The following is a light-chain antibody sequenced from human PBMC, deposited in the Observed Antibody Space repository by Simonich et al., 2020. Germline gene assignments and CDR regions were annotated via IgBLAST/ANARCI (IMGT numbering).Light chain of an antibody. CDR2: EGS. V-gene: IGLV2-23*01. J-gene: IGLJ2*01. CDR1: SSDVGSDNL. Sequence: QSALNQPASVSGYPGQSITISCTGTSSDVGSDNLVSWYQQHPGKAPKHMIYEGSKRPSGVSNRFSGSKSGNTASLTISGLQAEDEADYYCCSYAGSSTVVFGGGTKMTVL. CDR3: CSYAGSSTVV.